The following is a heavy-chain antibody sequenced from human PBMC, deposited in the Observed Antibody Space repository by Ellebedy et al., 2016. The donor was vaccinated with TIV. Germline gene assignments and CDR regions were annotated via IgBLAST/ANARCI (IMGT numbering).Heavy chain of an antibody. Sequence: PGGSLRLSCAASGFTFSSYSMNWVRQAPGKGLEWVSYISSSSSTIYYADSVKGRFTISRDNAKNSLYLQMNSLRDEDTAVYYCARDLPGYSSSWFGRKDAFDIWGQGTMVTVSS. CDR3: ARDLPGYSSSWFGRKDAFDI. D-gene: IGHD6-13*01. CDR1: GFTFSSYS. J-gene: IGHJ3*02. V-gene: IGHV3-48*02. CDR2: ISSSSSTI.